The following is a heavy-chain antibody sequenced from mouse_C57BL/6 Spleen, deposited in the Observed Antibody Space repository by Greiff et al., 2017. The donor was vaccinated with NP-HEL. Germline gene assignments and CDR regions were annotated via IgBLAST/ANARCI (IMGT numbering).Heavy chain of an antibody. CDR1: GFSLTSYG. V-gene: IGHV2-2*01. Sequence: QVQLKESGPGLVQPSQSLSITCTVSGFSLTSYGVHWVRQSPGKGLEWLGVIWSGGSTDYNAAFISRLSISKDNSKSQVFFKMNSLQADDTAIYYCARNFDYDDGAWFAYWGQGTLVTVSA. D-gene: IGHD2-4*01. J-gene: IGHJ3*01. CDR2: IWSGGST. CDR3: ARNFDYDDGAWFAY.